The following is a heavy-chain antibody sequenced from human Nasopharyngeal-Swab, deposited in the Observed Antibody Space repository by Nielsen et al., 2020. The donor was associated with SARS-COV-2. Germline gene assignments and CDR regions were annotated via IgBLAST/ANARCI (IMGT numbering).Heavy chain of an antibody. CDR2: ISASGVTT. CDR3: ARVLGDYGDS. Sequence: GESLKISCAASGFTFSRFGMGWVRQAPGKGLEWVSAISASGVTTYYADSVKGRFTISRDNSKSTLYLQMNSLRAEDTAVYYCARVLGDYGDSWGQGTLVTVSS. J-gene: IGHJ4*02. CDR1: GFTFSRFG. V-gene: IGHV3-23*01. D-gene: IGHD1-26*01.